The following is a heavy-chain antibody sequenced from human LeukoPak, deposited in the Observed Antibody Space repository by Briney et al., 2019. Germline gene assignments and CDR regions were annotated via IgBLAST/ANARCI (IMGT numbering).Heavy chain of an antibody. Sequence: GGSLRLSCAASGFTVSTNYMSWVRQAPGKGLEWVSVIYSGGSTYYADSVKGRFTISRDNSKNTLYLQMNTLRAEDTAVYYCARGGYHCEVCFDYWGQGTLVTVSS. D-gene: IGHD3-22*01. CDR2: IYSGGST. CDR3: ARGGYHCEVCFDY. J-gene: IGHJ4*02. V-gene: IGHV3-53*01. CDR1: GFTVSTNY.